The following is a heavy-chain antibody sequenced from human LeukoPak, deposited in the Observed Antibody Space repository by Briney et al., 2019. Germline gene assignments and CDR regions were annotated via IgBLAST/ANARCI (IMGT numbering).Heavy chain of an antibody. V-gene: IGHV4-59*01. J-gene: IGHJ6*02. CDR3: ARQWSGSYYYYGMDV. D-gene: IGHD3-3*01. CDR2: IYYSGTT. Sequence: SETLSLTCTVSGGSISNYYWSWIRQPPGKGLEWIGYIYYSGTTNYNPSLKSRVTISVDTSKNQFSLKLNSVTAADTAVYYCARQWSGSYYYYGMDVWGQGTTVTVSS. CDR1: GGSISNYY.